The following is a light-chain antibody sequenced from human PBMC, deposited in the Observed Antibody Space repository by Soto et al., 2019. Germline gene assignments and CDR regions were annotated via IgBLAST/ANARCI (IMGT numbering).Light chain of an antibody. CDR3: QQRSNWT. CDR2: DAS. V-gene: IGKV3-11*01. CDR1: QSVSSY. J-gene: IGKJ4*01. Sequence: EIVLTQSPATLSLSPGERATLSCRASQSVSSYLAWYQQKPGQAPRLLIYDASNRATGIPARFSCSGSGTDFTLTISSLEPEDFAVYYCQQRSNWTFGGGTKVEIK.